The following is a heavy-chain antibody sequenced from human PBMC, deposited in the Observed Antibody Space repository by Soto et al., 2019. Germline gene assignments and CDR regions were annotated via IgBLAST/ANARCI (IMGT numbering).Heavy chain of an antibody. V-gene: IGHV3-30-3*01. CDR2: ISYDGTKK. J-gene: IGHJ4*02. CDR1: GFSLSDFA. D-gene: IGHD4-17*01. Sequence: QVQLVQSGGGVVQPGRSLRLSCAASGFSLSDFAMHWVRQAPGKGLEWVAVISYDGTKKYFADSVKGRFTISRDNSNNTLFLQMNNLRPADTAVYYCASPVGDYDPYFEYWGQGTLVTVSS. CDR3: ASPVGDYDPYFEY.